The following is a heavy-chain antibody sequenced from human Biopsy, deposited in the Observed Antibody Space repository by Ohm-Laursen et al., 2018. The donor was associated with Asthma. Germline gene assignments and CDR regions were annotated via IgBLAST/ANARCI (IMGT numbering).Heavy chain of an antibody. CDR2: LIPVLGTP. D-gene: IGHD5-12*01. CDR1: GDSFSNYA. Sequence: SVKVSCKPSGDSFSNYAISWVRQAPGQGLEWMGGLIPVLGTPDHAQMFEGRVTITADESTSTAYMELSSLSSEDTAVYYCARGYSGSDRIVYYYSGLEVWGQRTTVTVSS. J-gene: IGHJ6*02. CDR3: ARGYSGSDRIVYYYSGLEV. V-gene: IGHV1-69*13.